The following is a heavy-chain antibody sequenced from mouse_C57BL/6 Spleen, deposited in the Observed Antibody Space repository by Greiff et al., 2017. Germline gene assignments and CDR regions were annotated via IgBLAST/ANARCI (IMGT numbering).Heavy chain of an antibody. CDR1: GYTFTSYW. Sequence: QVQLQQPGAELVKPGASVKLSCKASGYTFTSYWMHWVKQRPGQGLEWIGMIHPNSGSTNYNEKFKSKATLTVDKSSSTAYMQLSSLTSEDSAVYYCARWDWDWYFEVWGTGTTVTVSS. D-gene: IGHD4-1*01. CDR3: ARWDWDWYFEV. CDR2: IHPNSGST. V-gene: IGHV1-64*01. J-gene: IGHJ1*03.